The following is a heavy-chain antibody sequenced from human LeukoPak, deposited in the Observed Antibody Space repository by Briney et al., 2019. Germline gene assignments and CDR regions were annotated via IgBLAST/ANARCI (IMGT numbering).Heavy chain of an antibody. CDR3: ATNYGSGSYYTRNYYYYYGMDV. V-gene: IGHV1-24*01. CDR2: FDPEDGET. J-gene: IGHJ6*02. CDR1: GYTLTELS. Sequence: ASVKVSCKVSGYTLTELSMHWVRQAPGKGLEWMGGFDPEDGETIYAQKFQGRVTMTEDTSTDTAYMELSSLRSEDTAVYYCATNYGSGSYYTRNYYYYYGMDVWGQGTTVTVSS. D-gene: IGHD3-10*01.